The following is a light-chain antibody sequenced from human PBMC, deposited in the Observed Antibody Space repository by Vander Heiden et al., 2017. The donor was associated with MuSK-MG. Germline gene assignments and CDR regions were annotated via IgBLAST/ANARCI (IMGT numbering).Light chain of an antibody. CDR2: GAS. CDR3: QQYGSSVLT. J-gene: IGKJ4*01. CDR1: QSVSKRY. Sequence: IVLTQSPGTLSLSPGERAALSCRASQSVSKRYLAWYQQKPGQAPSLLIYGASGRATGIPDRFSGSGSGTDFTLTITRLEPEDFAVYYCQQYGSSVLTFGGGTKVEIK. V-gene: IGKV3-20*01.